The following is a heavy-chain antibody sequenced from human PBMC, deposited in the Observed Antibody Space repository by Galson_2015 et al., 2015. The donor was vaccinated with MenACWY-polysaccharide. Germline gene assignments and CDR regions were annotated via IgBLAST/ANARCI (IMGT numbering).Heavy chain of an antibody. Sequence: SVKVSCKASGYTFSNYGITWVRQAPGQGLEWMGRISAYDGNTNYAQKFQGRVTMTTDTSTSTAYMELGTLRSDDTAVYYCARDLVRGAIGPLTAWGQGTLVTVSS. CDR1: GYTFSNYG. D-gene: IGHD3-10*01. CDR2: ISAYDGNT. J-gene: IGHJ5*02. V-gene: IGHV1-18*01. CDR3: ARDLVRGAIGPLTA.